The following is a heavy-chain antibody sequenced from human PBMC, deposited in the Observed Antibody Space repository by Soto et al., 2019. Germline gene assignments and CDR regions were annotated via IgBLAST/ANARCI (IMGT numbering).Heavy chain of an antibody. D-gene: IGHD3-10*01. CDR1: GYTFTSYG. V-gene: IGHV1-18*01. CDR2: ISAYNGNT. CDR3: ARDYYGSGTRSNYYYGMDV. J-gene: IGHJ6*02. Sequence: QVQLVQSGAEVKKPGALVKVSCKASGYTFTSYGISWVRQAPGQGLEWMGWISAYNGNTNYAQKLQGRVTMTTDTSTSTAYMELRSLRSDDTAVYYCARDYYGSGTRSNYYYGMDVWGQGTTVTVSS.